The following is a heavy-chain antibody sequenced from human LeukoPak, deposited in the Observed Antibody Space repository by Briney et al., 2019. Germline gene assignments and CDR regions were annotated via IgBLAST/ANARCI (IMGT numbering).Heavy chain of an antibody. CDR3: ARSQVIPNIVVVPAADAGDAFDI. CDR1: GGSFSGYY. J-gene: IGHJ3*02. V-gene: IGHV4-34*01. Sequence: PSETLSLTCAVYGGSFSGYYWSWIRQPPGKGLEWIGEINHSGSTNYNPSLKSRVTISVDTSKNQLSLKLSSVTAADTAVYYCARSQVIPNIVVVPAADAGDAFDIWGQGTMVTVSS. D-gene: IGHD2-2*01. CDR2: INHSGST.